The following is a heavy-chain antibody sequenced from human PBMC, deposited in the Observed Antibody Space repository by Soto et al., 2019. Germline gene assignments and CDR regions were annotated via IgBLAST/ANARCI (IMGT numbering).Heavy chain of an antibody. Sequence: EVQLLESGGGLVQPGGSLRLSCAASGFTFSSDAMSWVRQAPGKGLEWVSAISGSGGSTYYADSVKGRFTISRDNTKKTLYLKMNRQRAEDTAVYYCAKGSSVLGFGELSKVGGARRPYFDYWGQGTLVTVSS. J-gene: IGHJ4*02. CDR3: AKGSSVLGFGELSKVGGARRPYFDY. D-gene: IGHD3-10*01. V-gene: IGHV3-23*01. CDR1: GFTFSSDA. CDR2: ISGSGGST.